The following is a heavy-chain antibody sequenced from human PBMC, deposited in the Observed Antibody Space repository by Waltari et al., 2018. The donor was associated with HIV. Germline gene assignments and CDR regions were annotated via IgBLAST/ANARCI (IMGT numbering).Heavy chain of an antibody. CDR1: GFSFSDVW. CDR3: TSEGGLGYYGMDV. D-gene: IGHD3-16*01. Sequence: VQLVESGGGVVKPGGSLRLYCAATGFSFSDVWMSWVRQAPGRGPEWVGRIKSNSDGGTREYGAPVKGRISISRDDSKTTLYLQMNRLKVDDTAVYYCTSEGGLGYYGMDVWGQGTTVIVS. V-gene: IGHV3-15*01. CDR2: IKSNSDGGTR. J-gene: IGHJ6*02.